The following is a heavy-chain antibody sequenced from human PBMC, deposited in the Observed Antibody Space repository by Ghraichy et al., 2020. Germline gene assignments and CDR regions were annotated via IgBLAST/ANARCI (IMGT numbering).Heavy chain of an antibody. CDR2: IYPGDSDT. Sequence: GESLNISCKGSGYSFTSYWIGWVCQMPGKGLEWMGIIYPGDSDTRYSPSFQGQVTISADKSISTAYLQWSSLKASDTAMYYCARTDSSGYFDAFDIWGQGTMITVSS. V-gene: IGHV5-51*01. CDR1: GYSFTSYW. J-gene: IGHJ3*02. D-gene: IGHD3-22*01. CDR3: ARTDSSGYFDAFDI.